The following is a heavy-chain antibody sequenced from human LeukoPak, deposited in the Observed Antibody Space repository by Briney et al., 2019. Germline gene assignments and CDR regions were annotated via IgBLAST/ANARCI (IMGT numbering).Heavy chain of an antibody. CDR3: ARRSAYGGWFDP. Sequence: ASVKVSCKASGYTFTSYGIGWVRQAPGQGLEWMGWISAYNGNTNYAQKLQSRVTMTTDTSTSTAYMELRSLRSDDTAVYYCARRSAYGGWFDPWGQGTLVTVSS. D-gene: IGHD3-10*01. V-gene: IGHV1-18*01. CDR1: GYTFTSYG. CDR2: ISAYNGNT. J-gene: IGHJ5*02.